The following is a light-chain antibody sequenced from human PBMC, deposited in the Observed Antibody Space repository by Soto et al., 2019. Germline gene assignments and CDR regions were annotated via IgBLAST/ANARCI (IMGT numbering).Light chain of an antibody. Sequence: QIVLTQPASVSGSPGQSITISCTGTSSDVGSYNLVSWYQQHPGKAPKLMIYEGSKRPSGVSNRFSGSKSGNTASLTISGLQDEDEADYYCCSYAGSVVFGGGTKLTVL. V-gene: IGLV2-23*01. CDR3: CSYAGSVV. J-gene: IGLJ2*01. CDR1: SSDVGSYNL. CDR2: EGS.